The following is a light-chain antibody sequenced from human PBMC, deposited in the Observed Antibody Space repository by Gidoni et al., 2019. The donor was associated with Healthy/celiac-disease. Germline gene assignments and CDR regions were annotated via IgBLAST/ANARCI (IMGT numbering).Light chain of an antibody. CDR3: MQALQTLPIT. J-gene: IGKJ5*01. V-gene: IGKV2-28*01. Sequence: DIAMTQSRLSLPVTPGETASISCRSSQSLLHSNGYNYLDWYLQKPGQSPQLLIYLSSNRASGVPDRFSGSGSGTDFTLKISRVEAEDVGVYYCMQALQTLPITFGQGTRLEIK. CDR2: LSS. CDR1: QSLLHSNGYNY.